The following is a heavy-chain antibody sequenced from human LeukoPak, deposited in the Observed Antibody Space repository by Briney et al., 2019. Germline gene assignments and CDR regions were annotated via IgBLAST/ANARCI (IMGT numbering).Heavy chain of an antibody. J-gene: IGHJ4*02. D-gene: IGHD3-3*01. CDR1: GFTFSSYG. V-gene: IGHV3-21*01. CDR2: MSSSSSYI. CDR3: ARDPLGHGYDFWSGYYSYFDY. Sequence: KAGGSLRLSCATSGFTFSSYGMNWVRQARGKGLEWVSSMSSSSSYIYYADSVKGRFTISRDNAKNSLYLQMNSLRAEDTAVYYCARDPLGHGYDFWSGYYSYFDYWGQGTLVTVSS.